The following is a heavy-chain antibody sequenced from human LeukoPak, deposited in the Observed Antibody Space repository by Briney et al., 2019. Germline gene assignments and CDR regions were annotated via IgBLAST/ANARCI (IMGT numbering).Heavy chain of an antibody. CDR1: GFTFSSYS. CDR2: ISSSSSYI. D-gene: IGHD3-10*01. Sequence: GGSLRLSCAASGFTFSSYSMNWVRQAPGKGLKWVSSISSSSSYIYYADSVKGRFTISRDNAKNSLYLQMNSLRAEDTAVYYCATGSGSYYNYNWFDPWGQGTLVTVSS. V-gene: IGHV3-21*01. CDR3: ATGSGSYYNYNWFDP. J-gene: IGHJ5*02.